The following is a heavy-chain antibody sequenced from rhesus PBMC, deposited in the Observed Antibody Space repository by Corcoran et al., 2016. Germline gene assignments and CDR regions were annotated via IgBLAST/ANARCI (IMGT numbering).Heavy chain of an antibody. CDR1: GLTYSSFP. CDR3: GAAAY. D-gene: IGHD6-25*01. V-gene: IGHV3-103*01. CDR2: NSAGGTT. J-gene: IGHJ4*01. Sequence: EVQLVESGGGLAKPGGSLRLSCAASGLTYSSFPMHWVRQAPGKGLVWVSANSAGGTTYYADSVRGRFTISRDNSKNTLSLQMNSLTPEDTAVYSCGAAAYWGQGVLVTVSS.